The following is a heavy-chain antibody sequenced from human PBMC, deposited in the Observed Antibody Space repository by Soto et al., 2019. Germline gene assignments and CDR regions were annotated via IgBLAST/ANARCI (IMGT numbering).Heavy chain of an antibody. D-gene: IGHD5-18*01. CDR1: GFTFSSYG. Sequence: GGSLRLSCAASGFTFSSYGMHWVRQAPGKGLEWVAVISYDGSNKYYADSVKGRFTISRDNSKNTLYLQMNSLRAEDTAVYYCEKKDTAMVLVYWGQGTLVTVSS. J-gene: IGHJ4*02. CDR2: ISYDGSNK. CDR3: EKKDTAMVLVY. V-gene: IGHV3-30*18.